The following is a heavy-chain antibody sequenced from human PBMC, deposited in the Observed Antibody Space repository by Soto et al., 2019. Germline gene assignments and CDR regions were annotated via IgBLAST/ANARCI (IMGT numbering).Heavy chain of an antibody. CDR2: IYTGGST. J-gene: IGHJ4*02. CDR3: APGTTYFDT. D-gene: IGHD1-1*01. CDR1: GFTVSSNY. V-gene: IGHV3-53*01. Sequence: GGSLRLSCAASGFTVSSNYMTWVRQAPGKGLEWVSVIYTGGSTYHADSVKGRFTISRDNSKNTLYLQMNSLRAEDAALFYCAPGTTYFDTWCQGNVLTVSS.